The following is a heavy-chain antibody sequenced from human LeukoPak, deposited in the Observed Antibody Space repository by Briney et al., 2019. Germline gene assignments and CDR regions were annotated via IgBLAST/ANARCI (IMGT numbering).Heavy chain of an antibody. CDR1: GGSISSGDYY. V-gene: IGHV4-30-4*01. D-gene: IGHD3-16*01. Sequence: PSESLSPTCTVSGGSISSGDYYWSWIRQPPGKGLDWIGYIYYTGTTHYNPSLKSRVTISVDTSKTQFSLKLSSVTAAETAVYYCARGRGGSYASFYVDYCGQGTLVTVSS. J-gene: IGHJ4*02. CDR2: IYYTGTT. CDR3: ARGRGGSYASFYVDY.